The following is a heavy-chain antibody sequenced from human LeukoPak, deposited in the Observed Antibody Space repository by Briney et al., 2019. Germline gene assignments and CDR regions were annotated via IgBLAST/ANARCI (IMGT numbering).Heavy chain of an antibody. J-gene: IGHJ3*02. V-gene: IGHV3-23*01. Sequence: GGSLRLSCAASGFTFSSYAMSWVRQAPGKGLEWVSAISGSGGSTYYADSVKGRFTISRDNSKNTLYLQMNSLRAEDTAVYYCAKDIGMVRGRDLKAFDIWGQGTMVTVSS. CDR1: GFTFSSYA. CDR2: ISGSGGST. CDR3: AKDIGMVRGRDLKAFDI. D-gene: IGHD3-10*01.